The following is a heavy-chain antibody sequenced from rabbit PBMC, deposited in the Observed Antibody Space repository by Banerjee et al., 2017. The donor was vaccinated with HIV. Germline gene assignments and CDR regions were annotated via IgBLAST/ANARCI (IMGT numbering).Heavy chain of an antibody. CDR1: GFSFTSSDY. J-gene: IGHJ4*01. Sequence: QEQLEESGGDLVKPEGSLTLTCTASGFSFTSSDYMCWVRQAPGKGLEWIGCINTSSGNTVYATWAKGRFTISKTSWTTVTLQMTSLTAADTATYFCARDLVVVIGWNFNLWGPGTLVT. D-gene: IGHD8-1*01. CDR3: ARDLVVVIGWNFNL. V-gene: IGHV1S45*01. CDR2: INTSSGNT.